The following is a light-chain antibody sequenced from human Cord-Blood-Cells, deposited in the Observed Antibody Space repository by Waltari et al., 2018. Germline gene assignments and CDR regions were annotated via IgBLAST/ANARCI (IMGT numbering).Light chain of an antibody. J-gene: IGKJ4*01. CDR3: QQYGSSPLT. CDR2: GAS. Sequence: EIVLTTSPGTLSLSPGKRATLSCRASQSASSSYLAWYQQKPGQAPRLLIYGASSRATGIPDRFSGSGSGTDFTLTISRLEPEDFAVYYCQQYGSSPLTFGGGTKVEIK. V-gene: IGKV3-20*01. CDR1: QSASSSY.